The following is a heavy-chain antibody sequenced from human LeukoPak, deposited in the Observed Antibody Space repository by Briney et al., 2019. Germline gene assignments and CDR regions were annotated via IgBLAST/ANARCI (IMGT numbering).Heavy chain of an antibody. D-gene: IGHD2-15*01. Sequence: PGRSLRLSCAASGFILNSYGMHWVRQAPGKGLEWVADIWFDGKNEHFADSVKGRFAISRDNSKNTLYLQMNSLGAEDTAVYYCAKEYCSGGSCYSPGPWGQGTLVTVSS. V-gene: IGHV3-33*03. CDR2: IWFDGKNE. CDR3: AKEYCSGGSCYSPGP. J-gene: IGHJ5*02. CDR1: GFILNSYG.